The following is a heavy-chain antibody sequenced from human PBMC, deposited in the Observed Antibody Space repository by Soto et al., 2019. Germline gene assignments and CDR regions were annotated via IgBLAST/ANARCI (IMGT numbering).Heavy chain of an antibody. V-gene: IGHV3-23*01. D-gene: IGHD1-1*01. J-gene: IGHJ4*02. CDR1: GFTFSSYA. CDR3: AKAGSLEDRNYFDY. Sequence: PGGSLRLSCAASGFTFSSYAMSWVRQAPGKGLEWVSAISGSGSSTYYADSVKGRFTISRDNSKNTLYLQMNSLRAEDTAVYYCAKAGSLEDRNYFDYWGQGTLVTVSS. CDR2: ISGSGSST.